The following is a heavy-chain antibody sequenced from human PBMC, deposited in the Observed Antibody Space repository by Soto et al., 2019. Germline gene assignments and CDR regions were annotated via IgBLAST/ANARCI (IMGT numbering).Heavy chain of an antibody. Sequence: PRLSCGTSGFTFSSFAMSWVRQAPGKGLEWVSSMSGTVGSTYYADSVKGRFTISRDNSKNTLYLQMNSLRAEDTAVYYCVRGLRIQLCLDYWLQGTLVTV. V-gene: IGHV3-23*01. D-gene: IGHD5-18*01. CDR1: GFTFSSFA. CDR2: MSGTVGST. CDR3: VRGLRIQLCLDY. J-gene: IGHJ4*02.